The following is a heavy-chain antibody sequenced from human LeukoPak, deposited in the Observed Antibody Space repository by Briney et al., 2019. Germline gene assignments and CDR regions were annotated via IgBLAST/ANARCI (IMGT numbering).Heavy chain of an antibody. CDR3: ATGDWNGADH. J-gene: IGHJ5*02. D-gene: IGHD1-1*01. Sequence: PSETLSLTRTVSGGSISSYSWNWIRQPAGKGLEWIGRISTSGNINYSPSLKSRVTMSVDTSKNQFSLNLTSVTAADTAMYYCATGDWNGADHWGQGTLVTVSS. CDR1: GGSISSYS. CDR2: ISTSGNI. V-gene: IGHV4-4*07.